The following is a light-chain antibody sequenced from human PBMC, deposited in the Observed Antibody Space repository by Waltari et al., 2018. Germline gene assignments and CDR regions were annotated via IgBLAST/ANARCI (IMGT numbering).Light chain of an antibody. CDR2: DVS. Sequence: QSALTQPASVSGSPGQPITISCTGTSNDVGVYNYVSWYQHPPGKAPKLIIYDVSRWPSGVSNRFSGSKSGNTASLTISGLQAEDEADYYCSSYTNTNTIVFGGGTKVTVL. CDR3: SSYTNTNTIV. CDR1: SNDVGVYNY. J-gene: IGLJ2*01. V-gene: IGLV2-14*03.